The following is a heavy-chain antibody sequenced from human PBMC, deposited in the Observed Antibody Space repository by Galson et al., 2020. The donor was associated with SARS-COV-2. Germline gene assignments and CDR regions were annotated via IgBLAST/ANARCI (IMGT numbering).Heavy chain of an antibody. J-gene: IGHJ5*02. Sequence: SETLSLTCTVSGGSISSYYWSWIRQPAGKGLEWIGRIYTSGSTNYNPSLKSRVTMSVDTSKNQFSLKLSSVTAADTAVYYCARTVVVVAATPVLLWFDPWGQGTLVTVSS. V-gene: IGHV4-4*07. D-gene: IGHD2-15*01. CDR2: IYTSGST. CDR1: GGSISSYY. CDR3: ARTVVVVAATPVLLWFDP.